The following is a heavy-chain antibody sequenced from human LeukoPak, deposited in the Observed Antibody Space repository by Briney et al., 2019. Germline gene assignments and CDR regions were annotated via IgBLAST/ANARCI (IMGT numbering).Heavy chain of an antibody. V-gene: IGHV4-61*02. CDR2: IYTSGST. J-gene: IGHJ6*03. Sequence: SETLSLTCTVSGGSINSGSYYWSWIRQPAGKGLEWIGRIYTSGSTNYNPSLKSRVTMSVDTSKNQFSLKLSSVTAADTAVYYCAREITYYYDSSGYRPFYYYYMDVWGKGTTVTVSS. CDR1: GGSINSGSYY. D-gene: IGHD3-22*01. CDR3: AREITYYYDSSGYRPFYYYYMDV.